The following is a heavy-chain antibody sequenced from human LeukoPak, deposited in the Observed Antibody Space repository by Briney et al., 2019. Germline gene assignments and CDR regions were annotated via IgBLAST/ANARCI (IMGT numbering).Heavy chain of an antibody. Sequence: SETLSLTCTVSGGSISSYYWSWIRQPPGKGLEWIGYIYYSGSTNYNPSLKSRVTISVDTSKNQFSLRLSSVTAADTAVYYCARSGGYFDWLFGYWGQGTLVTVSS. CDR2: IYYSGST. V-gene: IGHV4-59*08. CDR1: GGSISSYY. D-gene: IGHD3-9*01. CDR3: ARSGGYFDWLFGY. J-gene: IGHJ4*02.